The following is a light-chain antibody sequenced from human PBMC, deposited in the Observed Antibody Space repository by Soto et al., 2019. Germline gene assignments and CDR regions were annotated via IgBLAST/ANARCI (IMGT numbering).Light chain of an antibody. J-gene: IGKJ1*01. CDR3: QQYGSSPTWT. CDR1: QSVSSNY. V-gene: IGKV3-20*01. CDR2: GAS. Sequence: ESVLTHSPCTLSWSPCEIATLSCMASQSVSSNYLAWYQQKPGQAPRLLIYGASTRASGIPDRFSGSGSGTDFTLTISRLEPEDSAVYYCQQYGSSPTWTFGQGTKVDIK.